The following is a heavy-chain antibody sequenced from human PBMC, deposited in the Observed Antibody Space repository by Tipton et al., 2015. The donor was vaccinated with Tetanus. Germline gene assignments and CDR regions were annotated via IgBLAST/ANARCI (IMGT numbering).Heavy chain of an antibody. CDR3: ARLVRQWLVPEDY. Sequence: QSGAEVKKPGASVKVSCKASGYTFTNYGINWVRQAPGQGLEWMGWNSGYNGNTKYAQKLQGRVTMTTDTSTNTAYMELRSLRSDDTAVYYCARLVRQWLVPEDYWGQGTLVTVSS. J-gene: IGHJ4*02. CDR1: GYTFTNYG. D-gene: IGHD6-19*01. V-gene: IGHV1-18*01. CDR2: NSGYNGNT.